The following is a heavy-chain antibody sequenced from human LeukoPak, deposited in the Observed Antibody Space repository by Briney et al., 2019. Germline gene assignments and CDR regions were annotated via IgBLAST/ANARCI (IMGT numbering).Heavy chain of an antibody. Sequence: ASVTVSCKVSGYTLTELSMHWVRQAPGKGLEWMGGFDPEDGETIYAQKFQGRVTMTEDTSTDTAYMELSSLRSEDTAVCYCAADRTGTTRVFDPWGQGTLVTVSS. V-gene: IGHV1-24*01. D-gene: IGHD1-7*01. J-gene: IGHJ5*02. CDR1: GYTLTELS. CDR2: FDPEDGET. CDR3: AADRTGTTRVFDP.